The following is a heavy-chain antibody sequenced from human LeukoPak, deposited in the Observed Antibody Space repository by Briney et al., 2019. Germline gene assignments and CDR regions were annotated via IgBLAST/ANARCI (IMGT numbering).Heavy chain of an antibody. D-gene: IGHD4-23*01. J-gene: IGHJ3*02. Sequence: ASVKVSFKASGYSFTGYYMHWVRQAPGQGLAWMGRIHPNSGGTNYAQKFQGRVTIPRDTPVSTPSIDPSNLTSNDTAVYYCARDLSMTMVVTRDALDIWGQGTMVTVSS. CDR2: IHPNSGGT. CDR3: ARDLSMTMVVTRDALDI. V-gene: IGHV1-2*06. CDR1: GYSFTGYY.